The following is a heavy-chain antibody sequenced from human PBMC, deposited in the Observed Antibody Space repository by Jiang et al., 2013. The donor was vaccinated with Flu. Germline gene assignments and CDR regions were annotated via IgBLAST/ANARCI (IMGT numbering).Heavy chain of an antibody. J-gene: IGHJ4*02. CDR1: GYTFTGYY. CDR2: INPNSGGT. CDR3: APELGITPHFDY. D-gene: IGHD7-27*01. Sequence: SVKVSCKASGYTFTGYYMHWVRQAPGQGLEWMGWINPNSGGTNYAQKFQGRVTMTRDTSISTAYMELSRLRSDDTAVYYCAPELGITPHFDYWGQGTLVTVSS. V-gene: IGHV1-2*02.